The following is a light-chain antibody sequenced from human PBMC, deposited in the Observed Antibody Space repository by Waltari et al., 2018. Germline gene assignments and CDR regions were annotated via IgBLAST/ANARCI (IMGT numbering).Light chain of an antibody. CDR2: EVT. J-gene: IGLJ1*01. Sequence: QSALTQPASVSGSPGQSITISSTGTSRDAGSYDLVSWYHQNPGKAPKLMIYEVTKRPSGVPDRFSGSKSGNTAYLTISGLQAEDDADYYCCSYAGSSKVFGPGTKVTVL. CDR3: CSYAGSSKV. V-gene: IGLV2-23*02. CDR1: SRDAGSYDL.